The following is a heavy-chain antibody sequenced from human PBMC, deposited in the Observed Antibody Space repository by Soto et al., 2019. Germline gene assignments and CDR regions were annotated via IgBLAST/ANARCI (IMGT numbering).Heavy chain of an antibody. Sequence: QVQLQESGPGLVKPSQTLSHTCTVSGGSMSSGGYYWSWISQYPGKGLEWIGYIYYSGSTYYNPSLKSRVTMSVDTSKNQFSLKLSSVTAADTAVYYCPRSHSGFGAWLDPWGQGTLVTVSS. CDR2: IYYSGST. D-gene: IGHD3-10*01. CDR3: PRSHSGFGAWLDP. J-gene: IGHJ5*02. CDR1: GGSMSSGGYY. V-gene: IGHV4-31*03.